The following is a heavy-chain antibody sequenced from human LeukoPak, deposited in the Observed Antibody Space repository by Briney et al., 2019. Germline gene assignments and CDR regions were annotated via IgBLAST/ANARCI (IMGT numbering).Heavy chain of an antibody. Sequence: ASVKVSCKASGYTFTSYYMHWVRQAPGQGLEWMGIINPSGGSTSYAQKFQGRVTMTRDTSTNTVYMELSGLRSEDTAVYYCARVRDSGYLFDSWGQGTLVTVSS. J-gene: IGHJ5*01. CDR2: INPSGGST. CDR1: GYTFTSYY. CDR3: ARVRDSGYLFDS. D-gene: IGHD5-12*01. V-gene: IGHV1-46*01.